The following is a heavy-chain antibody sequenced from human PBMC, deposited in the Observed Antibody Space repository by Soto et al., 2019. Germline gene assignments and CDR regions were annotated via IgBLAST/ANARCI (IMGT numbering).Heavy chain of an antibody. V-gene: IGHV3-23*01. J-gene: IGHJ4*02. D-gene: IGHD4-17*01. CDR3: TLGTSTVTTLFDY. CDR1: GFTFSIYA. Sequence: GGSLRLPCAASGFTFSIYAMYWVRQAPGKGLEWVSAISGSGGSTYYADSVKGRFTISRDNSKNTLFLQMNSLRAEDTAVYYCTLGTSTVTTLFDYWGQGTLVTVSS. CDR2: ISGSGGST.